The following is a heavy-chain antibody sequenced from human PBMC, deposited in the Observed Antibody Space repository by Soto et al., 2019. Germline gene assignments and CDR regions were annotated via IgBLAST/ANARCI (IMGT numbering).Heavy chain of an antibody. V-gene: IGHV1-8*01. CDR1: GYTFTSYD. CDR3: ASRGELSLYQKRYYYMDV. J-gene: IGHJ6*03. Sequence: ASVKVSCKASGYTFTSYDINWVRQATGQGLEWMGWMNPNSGNTGYAQKFQGRVTMTRNTSISTAYMELSSLRSEDTAVYYCASRGELSLYQKRYYYMDVWGKGTTVTVSS. D-gene: IGHD3-16*02. CDR2: MNPNSGNT.